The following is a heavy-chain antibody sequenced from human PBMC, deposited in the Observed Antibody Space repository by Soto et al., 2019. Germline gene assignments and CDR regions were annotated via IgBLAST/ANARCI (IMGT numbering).Heavy chain of an antibody. V-gene: IGHV4-59*02. CDR3: ARTPETRDWLDP. CDR1: GASVISYY. D-gene: IGHD1-7*01. J-gene: IGHJ5*02. Sequence: SETLSLTCIVSGASVISYYWSWVRQPPGKGLEWIGYIYYIGAYNYNPSLKSRVTISVDTSKNQFSLKLTSVTAADTAVYYCARTPETRDWLDPWGQGTLVTVSS. CDR2: IYYIGAY.